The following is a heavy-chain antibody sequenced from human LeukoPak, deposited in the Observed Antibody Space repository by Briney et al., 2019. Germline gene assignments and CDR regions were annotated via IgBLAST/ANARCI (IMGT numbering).Heavy chain of an antibody. CDR2: ISSSSSTI. J-gene: IGHJ4*02. CDR3: ARDLEYYDILPGYSARTHIDY. Sequence: GGSLRLSCAASGFTFSSYSMNWVRQAPGKGLEWVSYISSSSSTIYYADSVKGRFTISRDNAKNSLYLQMNSLRAEDTAVYYCARDLEYYDILPGYSARTHIDYCGQGTLVTVSS. CDR1: GFTFSSYS. D-gene: IGHD3-9*01. V-gene: IGHV3-48*01.